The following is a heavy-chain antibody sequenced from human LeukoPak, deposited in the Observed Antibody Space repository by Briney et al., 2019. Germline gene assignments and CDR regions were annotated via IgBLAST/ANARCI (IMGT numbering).Heavy chain of an antibody. D-gene: IGHD2-2*02. CDR3: ARHIRQYCSSTSCYKGGYYYGMDV. J-gene: IGHJ6*02. CDR1: GYSFTSYR. CDR2: IYPGDSDT. Sequence: GESLKISCKGSGYSFTSYRIGWVRQMPGKGLEWMGIIYPGDSDTRYSPSFQGQVTISADKSISTAYLQWSSLKASDTAMYYCARHIRQYCSSTSCYKGGYYYGMDVWGQGTTVTVSS. V-gene: IGHV5-51*01.